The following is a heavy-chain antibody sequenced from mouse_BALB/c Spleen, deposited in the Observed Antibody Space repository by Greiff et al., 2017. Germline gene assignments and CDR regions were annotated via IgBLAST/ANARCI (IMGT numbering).Heavy chain of an antibody. CDR2: ISSGSSTI. D-gene: IGHD2-10*02. J-gene: IGHJ2*01. CDR3: ARGYGRDYFDY. CDR1: GFTFSSFG. V-gene: IGHV5-17*02. Sequence: DVKLQESGGGLVQPGGSRKLSCAASGFTFSSFGMHWVRQAPEKGLEWVAYISSGSSTIYYADTVKGRFTISRDNPKNTLFLQMTSLRSEDTAMYYCARGYGRDYFDYWGQGTTLTVSS.